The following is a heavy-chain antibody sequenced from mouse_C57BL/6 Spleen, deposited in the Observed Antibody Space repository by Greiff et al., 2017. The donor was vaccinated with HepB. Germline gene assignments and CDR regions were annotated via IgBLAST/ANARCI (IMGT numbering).Heavy chain of an antibody. V-gene: IGHV5-4*01. CDR1: GFTFSSYA. CDR2: ISDGGSYT. CDR3: ARESRASPNWGVAWFAY. D-gene: IGHD4-1*01. Sequence: EVKLMESGGGLVKPGGSLKLSCAASGFTFSSYAMSWVRQTPEKRLEWVATISDGGSYTYYPDNVKGRFTISRDNAKNNLYLQMSHLKSEDTAMYYCARESRASPNWGVAWFAYWGQGTLVTVSA. J-gene: IGHJ3*01.